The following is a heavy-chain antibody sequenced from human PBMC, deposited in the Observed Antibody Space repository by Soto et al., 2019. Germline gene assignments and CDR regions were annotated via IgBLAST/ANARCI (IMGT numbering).Heavy chain of an antibody. V-gene: IGHV3-30*18. CDR3: AKGFSIGWLLDY. CDR2: ISHDGSNK. D-gene: IGHD6-19*01. Sequence: GGSLRLSCAASGFTFSSYGMHWVRQAPGKGLEWVAVISHDGSNKYYADSVKGRFTISRDNSKNTLYLQMNSLRAEDTAVYYCAKGFSIGWLLDYWGQGTLVTVSS. J-gene: IGHJ4*02. CDR1: GFTFSSYG.